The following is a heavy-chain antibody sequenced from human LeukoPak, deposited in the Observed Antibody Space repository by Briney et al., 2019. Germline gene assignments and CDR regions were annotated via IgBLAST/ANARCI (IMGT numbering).Heavy chain of an antibody. D-gene: IGHD2-15*01. V-gene: IGHV4-34*01. CDR1: GGSFSGYY. CDR2: INHSGST. J-gene: IGHJ5*02. Sequence: PSETLSLTCAVYGGSFSGYYWSWIRQPQGKGREWIGEINHSGSTNYNPSLKSRVTISVDTSKNQFSLKLSSVTAADTAVYYCARGIVVVVAATRWFDPWGQGTLVTVSS. CDR3: ARGIVVVVAATRWFDP.